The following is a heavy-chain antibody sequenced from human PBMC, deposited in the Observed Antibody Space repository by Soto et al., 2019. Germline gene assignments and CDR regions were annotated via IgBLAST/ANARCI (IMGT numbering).Heavy chain of an antibody. Sequence: GSLRLSCAASGFTFSSYDMHWVRQATGKGLEWVSAIGTAGDTYYPGSVKGRFTISRENAKNSLYLQMNSLRAGATAVYYSAIAHDYYGSGSYGLGAFDIWGQGTMVTVSS. V-gene: IGHV3-13*01. CDR2: IGTAGDT. D-gene: IGHD3-10*01. CDR3: AIAHDYYGSGSYGLGAFDI. J-gene: IGHJ3*02. CDR1: GFTFSSYD.